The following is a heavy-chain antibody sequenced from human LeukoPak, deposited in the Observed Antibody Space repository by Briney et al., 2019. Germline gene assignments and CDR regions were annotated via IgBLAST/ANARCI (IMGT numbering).Heavy chain of an antibody. J-gene: IGHJ2*01. CDR1: GGSISSGSYY. V-gene: IGHV4-61*01. Sequence: SSETLSLTCTVSGGSISSGSYYWSWIRQPPGKGLEWIGYIYYSGSTNYNPSLKGRVTISVDTSKNQFSLKLSSVTAADTAVYYCASSRLGRGASGWYFDLWGRGTLVTVSS. CDR3: ASSRLGRGASGWYFDL. D-gene: IGHD2-2*01. CDR2: IYYSGST.